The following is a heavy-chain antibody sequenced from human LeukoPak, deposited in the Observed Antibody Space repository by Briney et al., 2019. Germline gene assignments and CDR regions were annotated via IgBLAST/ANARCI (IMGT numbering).Heavy chain of an antibody. CDR3: ARGPMDYYDSSGYQDY. CDR1: GGSISSYY. J-gene: IGHJ4*02. V-gene: IGHV4-59*01. CDR2: IYYSGST. Sequence: SETLSLTCTVSGGSISSYYWSWIRQPPGRGLEWIGYIYYSGSTNYNPSLKSRVTISVDTSKNQFSLKLSSVTAADTAVYYCARGPMDYYDSSGYQDYWGQGTLVTVSS. D-gene: IGHD3-22*01.